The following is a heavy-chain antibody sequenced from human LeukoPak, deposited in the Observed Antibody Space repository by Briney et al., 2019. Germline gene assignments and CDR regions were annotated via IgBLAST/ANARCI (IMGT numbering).Heavy chain of an antibody. CDR1: GFTFSSYG. Sequence: GRSLRLSCAASGFTFSSYGMHWVRQAPGKGLEWVAVIWYDGSNKYYADSVKGRFTISRDNSKNTLYLQMNSLRAEDTAVYYCAREGRPYYYYGMDVWGQGTTVTVSS. CDR3: AREGRPYYYYGMDV. CDR2: IWYDGSNK. D-gene: IGHD3-10*01. J-gene: IGHJ6*02. V-gene: IGHV3-33*01.